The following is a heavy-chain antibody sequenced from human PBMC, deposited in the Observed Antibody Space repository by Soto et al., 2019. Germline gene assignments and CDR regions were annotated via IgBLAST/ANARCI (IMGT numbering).Heavy chain of an antibody. CDR1: GFTFSSYA. J-gene: IGHJ6*03. CDR3: AKGGHGSGSYYESGYYYYYYMDV. Sequence: PGGSLRLSCAASGFTFSSYAMSWVRQAPGKGLEWVSAISGSGGSTYYADSVKGRFTISRDNSKNTLYLQMNSLRAEDTAVYYCAKGGHGSGSYYESGYYYYYYMDVWGKGTTVTVSS. D-gene: IGHD3-10*01. CDR2: ISGSGGST. V-gene: IGHV3-23*01.